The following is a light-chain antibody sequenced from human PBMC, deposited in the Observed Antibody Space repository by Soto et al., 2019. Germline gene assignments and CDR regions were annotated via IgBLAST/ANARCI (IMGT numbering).Light chain of an antibody. CDR3: QYYGDSPPFT. V-gene: IGKV3-11*01. CDR1: QSVSSY. J-gene: IGKJ3*01. CDR2: DAS. Sequence: EIVLTQSPATLSLSPGERATLSCRASQSVSSYLAWYQQKPGQAPRLLIYDASNRATGIPARFSGSGSGTDFTLTISRLEPEDFAVYYCQYYGDSPPFTFGPGTKIDI.